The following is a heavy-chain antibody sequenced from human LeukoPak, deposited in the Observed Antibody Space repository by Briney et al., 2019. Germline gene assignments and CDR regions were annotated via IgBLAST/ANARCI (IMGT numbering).Heavy chain of an antibody. CDR3: VRGGTYCDSTCKGADY. V-gene: IGHV3-33*01. J-gene: IGHJ4*02. CDR2: IWFDASND. D-gene: IGHD2/OR15-2a*01. Sequence: GGSLRLSCAASGFTFSSYGIHWVRQAPGKGLEWVAVIWFDASNDHFADSVKGRFTISRDNSKNTVYLQMNSLRAEDTAVYYCVRGGTYCDSTCKGADYWGQGTLVAVSA. CDR1: GFTFSSYG.